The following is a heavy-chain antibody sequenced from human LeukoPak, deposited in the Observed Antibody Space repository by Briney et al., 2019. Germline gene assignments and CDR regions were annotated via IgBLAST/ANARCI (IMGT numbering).Heavy chain of an antibody. Sequence: SETLSLTCTVSGASSSSSSYFWRWIRQTPGKGLEWIGSIYYSGTTYYNPSLQSRVTLSVDTSRNQFSLRMSSVTAADTAVYYCARPRSGSIKSAFDIWGQGTMVTVSS. J-gene: IGHJ3*02. CDR1: GASSSSSSYF. V-gene: IGHV4-39*01. D-gene: IGHD1-26*01. CDR3: ARPRSGSIKSAFDI. CDR2: IYYSGTT.